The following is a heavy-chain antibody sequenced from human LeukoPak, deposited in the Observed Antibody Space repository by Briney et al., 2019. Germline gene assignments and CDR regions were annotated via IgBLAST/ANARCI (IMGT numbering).Heavy chain of an antibody. V-gene: IGHV3-30*04. CDR3: ARDLQYSSGWTVFGY. J-gene: IGHJ4*02. CDR1: GFTFSSYA. D-gene: IGHD6-19*01. Sequence: SGRSLRLSCAASGFTFSSYAMHWVRQAPGKGLEWVAVISYDGSNKYYADSVKGRFTISRDNSKNTLYLQMNSLRAEDTAVYYCARDLQYSSGWTVFGYWGQGTLITVSS. CDR2: ISYDGSNK.